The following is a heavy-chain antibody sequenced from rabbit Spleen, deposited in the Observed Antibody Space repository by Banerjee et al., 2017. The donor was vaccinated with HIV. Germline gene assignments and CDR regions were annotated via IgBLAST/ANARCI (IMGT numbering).Heavy chain of an antibody. CDR1: GFDFTSTYY. CDR3: ARDTSSSFSSYGIDL. D-gene: IGHD1-1*01. Sequence: QSLEESGGDLVKPGASLTLTCTASGFDFTSTYYMCWVRQAPGKGLEWIACIDTGSSGFTYFATWAKGRFTCSKTSSTTVTLQMTRLTAADTATYFCARDTSSSFSSYGIDLWGPGTLVTVS. J-gene: IGHJ6*01. V-gene: IGHV1S40*01. CDR2: IDTGSSGFT.